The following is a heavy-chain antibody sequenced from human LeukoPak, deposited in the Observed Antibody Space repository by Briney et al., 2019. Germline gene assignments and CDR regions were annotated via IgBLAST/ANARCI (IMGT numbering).Heavy chain of an antibody. V-gene: IGHV3-23*01. D-gene: IGHD1-14*01. J-gene: IGHJ4*02. CDR1: GFTFSSYA. CDR2: ISGSGDTT. CDR3: ARSNQADDY. Sequence: GGSLRLSCAASGFTFSSYAMNWVRQAPGKGLEWVSFISGSGDTTYYADSVKGRSTISRDNAKNTLYLQMDSLRAEDTAVYYCARSNQADDYWGQGTLVTVSS.